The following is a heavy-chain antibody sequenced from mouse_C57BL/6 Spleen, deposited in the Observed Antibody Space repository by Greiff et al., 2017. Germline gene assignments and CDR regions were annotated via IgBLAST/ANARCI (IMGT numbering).Heavy chain of an antibody. CDR3: TREGSNNFDY. CDR2: ISSGGDYI. J-gene: IGHJ2*01. Sequence: EVKLVESGEGLVKPVGSLKLSCAASGFTFSSYAMSWVRQTPEKRLEWVAYISSGGDYIYYADTVKGRFTISRDNARNTLYLQMSSLKSEDTAMYYCTREGSNNFDYWGQGTTLTVSS. CDR1: GFTFSSYA. V-gene: IGHV5-9-1*02. D-gene: IGHD2-5*01.